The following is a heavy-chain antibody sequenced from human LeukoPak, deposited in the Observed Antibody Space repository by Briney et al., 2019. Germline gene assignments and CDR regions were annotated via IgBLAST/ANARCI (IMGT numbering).Heavy chain of an antibody. CDR2: IIPILGIA. Sequence: GSSVKVSCKASGGTFSSYAISWVRQAPGQGLEWMGRIIPILGIANYAQKFQGRVTITADKSTSTAYMELRSLRSDDTAVYYCAREIDTGGDFDYWGQGTLVTVSS. J-gene: IGHJ4*02. V-gene: IGHV1-69*04. CDR1: GGTFSSYA. D-gene: IGHD2-2*02. CDR3: AREIDTGGDFDY.